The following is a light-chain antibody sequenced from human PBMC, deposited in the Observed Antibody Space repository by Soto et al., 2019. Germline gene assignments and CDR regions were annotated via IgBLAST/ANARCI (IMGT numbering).Light chain of an antibody. J-gene: IGKJ1*01. V-gene: IGKV1-39*01. CDR1: QGIGSY. Sequence: IQIPNAPCLPPASIADRFTISFRASQGIGSYLNWYQQKPGKAPKLLIYAASSLQSGVPSRSSGSGSGTDFTLTISSLQPEDFATYYCQQYNSYWTFGQGTKVDI. CDR2: AAS. CDR3: QQYNSYWT.